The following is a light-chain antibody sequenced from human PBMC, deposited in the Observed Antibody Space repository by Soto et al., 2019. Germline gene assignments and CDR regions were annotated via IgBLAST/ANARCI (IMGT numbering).Light chain of an antibody. CDR2: AAS. CDR1: QGIGNE. J-gene: IGKJ1*01. CDR3: LQHNTYPLA. V-gene: IGKV1-17*02. Sequence: DIQMTQSPSSLSASVGDRVTITCRASQGIGNEFGWYQQKPGQAPKRLIYAASSLKSGGPSTFSGSGSGTEFTHTIGKLEPEDCAADYCLQHNTYPLAFGQGTKVEIK.